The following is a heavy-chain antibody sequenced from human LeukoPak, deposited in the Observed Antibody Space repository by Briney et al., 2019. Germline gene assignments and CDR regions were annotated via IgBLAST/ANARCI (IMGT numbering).Heavy chain of an antibody. J-gene: IGHJ3*02. CDR1: GGSISTYY. CDR2: IYYSGST. V-gene: IGHV4-59*01. Sequence: SETLSLTCTVSGGSISTYYWSWIRQPPGKGLEWIGYIYYSGSTNHNPSLKSRVTISVDTSNNQFSLKLSSVTAAGTAVYYCACLTTADAFDIWGQGTMVTVSS. CDR3: ACLTTADAFDI. D-gene: IGHD3-22*01.